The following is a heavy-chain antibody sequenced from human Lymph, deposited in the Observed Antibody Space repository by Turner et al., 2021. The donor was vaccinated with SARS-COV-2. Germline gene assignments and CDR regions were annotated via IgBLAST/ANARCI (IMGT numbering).Heavy chain of an antibody. CDR1: GFTFSTYA. D-gene: IGHD3-10*01. CDR2: RSYEGSNK. V-gene: IGHV3-30*04. CDR3: ARYASGGYFYYGMDV. J-gene: IGHJ6*02. Sequence: QVQLVESGGGGVQPGRSLRLSCAASGFTFSTYAIYWVRQAPGKGLEGVAVRSYEGSNKYYSDSVKGRFTISRDNSKNTLYLQMNSLWAEDTAVYYCARYASGGYFYYGMDVWGQGTTVTVSS.